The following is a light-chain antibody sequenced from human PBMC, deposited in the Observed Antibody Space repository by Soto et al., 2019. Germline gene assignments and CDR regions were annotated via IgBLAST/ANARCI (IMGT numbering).Light chain of an antibody. CDR3: CSYAGSSTSPYV. CDR1: SSDVGSYNL. V-gene: IGLV2-23*01. CDR2: EGS. Sequence: QSVLTQPASVSGSPGQSITISCTGTSSDVGSYNLVSWYQQHPGKAPKLMIYEGSKRPPGVSNRFSGSKSGNTASLTISGLQAEDEADYYCCSYAGSSTSPYVFGTGTKLTVL. J-gene: IGLJ1*01.